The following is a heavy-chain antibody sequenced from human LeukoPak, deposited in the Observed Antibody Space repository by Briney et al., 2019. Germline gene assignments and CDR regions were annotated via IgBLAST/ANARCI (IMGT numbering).Heavy chain of an antibody. Sequence: GGSLTLSCAASEFTFTTYGMHWVRQAPGKGLEWVAFIYYDGSNIYYADYVKGRFTISRDISKNTLYLQMDSLRAEDTAIYYCARDWKTNSFDYWGQGTLVTVCS. CDR1: EFTFTTYG. V-gene: IGHV3-33*01. CDR3: ARDWKTNSFDY. J-gene: IGHJ4*02. CDR2: IYYDGSNI. D-gene: IGHD1-1*01.